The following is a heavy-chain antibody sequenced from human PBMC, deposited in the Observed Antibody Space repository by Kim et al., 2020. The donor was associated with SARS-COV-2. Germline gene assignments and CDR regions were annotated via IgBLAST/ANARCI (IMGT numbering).Heavy chain of an antibody. V-gene: IGHV1-46*01. J-gene: IGHJ5*02. CDR3: ARDQTQGRGVIFGTWFDP. D-gene: IGHD3-10*01. Sequence: ASVMVSCKASGYTFTSYYMHWVRQAPGQGLEWMGIINPSGGSTSYAQKFQGRVTMTRDMSTSTVYMELSSLRSEDTAVYYCARDQTQGRGVIFGTWFDPWGQGTLVTVSS. CDR1: GYTFTSYY. CDR2: INPSGGST.